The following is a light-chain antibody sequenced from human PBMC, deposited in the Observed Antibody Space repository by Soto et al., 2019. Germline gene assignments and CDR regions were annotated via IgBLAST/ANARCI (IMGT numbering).Light chain of an antibody. CDR2: EVS. CDR1: SSDVGGYNY. CDR3: SSYTSSSTLV. V-gene: IGLV2-14*01. Sequence: QPVLTQPASVSGSPGQSNTISCTGTSSDVGGYNYVSWYQQHPGKAPKLMIYEVSNRPSGVSNRFSGSKSGNTASLTISGLQAEDEADYYCSSYTSSSTLVFGGGTKLTVL. J-gene: IGLJ2*01.